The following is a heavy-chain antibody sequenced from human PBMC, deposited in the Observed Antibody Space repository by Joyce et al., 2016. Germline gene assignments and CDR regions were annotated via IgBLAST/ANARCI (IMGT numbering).Heavy chain of an antibody. Sequence: QVQLVQSGAEVKKPGASVKVSCKASGYTFTSHVISWVRQAPGQGLEWLGWISAYNGYTRHTQKIQGRVTMTTDTSTSPAYMELRSLRSDDTAVYYCARMSCGGDCYDFDYWGQGTLVTVSS. CDR2: ISAYNGYT. J-gene: IGHJ4*02. V-gene: IGHV1-18*01. D-gene: IGHD2-21*02. CDR1: GYTFTSHV. CDR3: ARMSCGGDCYDFDY.